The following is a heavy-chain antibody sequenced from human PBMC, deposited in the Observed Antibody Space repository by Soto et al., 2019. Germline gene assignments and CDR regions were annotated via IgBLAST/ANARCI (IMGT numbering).Heavy chain of an antibody. Sequence: SVKVSCKASGGTFSSYGINWVRQAPGQGLEWMGGIIPLFGTANYAQKFQGRVTITADDSTSTAYMELSSLRSEDTVVYYCARDGTLYDSTAYYYLYWGQGTLVTVSS. CDR2: IIPLFGTA. CDR1: GGTFSSYG. D-gene: IGHD3-22*01. CDR3: ARDGTLYDSTAYYYLY. J-gene: IGHJ4*02. V-gene: IGHV1-69*13.